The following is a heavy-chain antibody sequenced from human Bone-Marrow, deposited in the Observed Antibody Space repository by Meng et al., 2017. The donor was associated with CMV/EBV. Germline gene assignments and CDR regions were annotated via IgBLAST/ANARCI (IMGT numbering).Heavy chain of an antibody. Sequence: GGSLRLSCAASGFTVSSNYMSWVRQAPGKGLEWVSVIYSGGSTYYADSVKGRFTISRDNSKNTLYLQMNSLRAEDTAVYYCAKAEPHITIFGVAIDGGMDVWGQGTTVTVSS. V-gene: IGHV3-53*01. CDR1: GFTVSSNY. CDR2: IYSGGST. J-gene: IGHJ6*02. CDR3: AKAEPHITIFGVAIDGGMDV. D-gene: IGHD3-3*01.